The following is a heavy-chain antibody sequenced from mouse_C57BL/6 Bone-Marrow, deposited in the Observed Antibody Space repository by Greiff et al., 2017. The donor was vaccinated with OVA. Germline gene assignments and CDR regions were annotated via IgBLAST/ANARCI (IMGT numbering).Heavy chain of an antibody. CDR3: ARRAGPFGY. Sequence: EVQLQQSGPELVKPGASVKISCKASGYTFTDYYMNWVKQSHGKSLEWIGDINPNNGGTSYNQKFKGKATLTVDKSSSTAYMELRSLTSEDSAVYYCARRAGPFGYWGQGTTLTVSS. CDR2: INPNNGGT. CDR1: GYTFTDYY. J-gene: IGHJ2*01. D-gene: IGHD3-3*01. V-gene: IGHV1-26*01.